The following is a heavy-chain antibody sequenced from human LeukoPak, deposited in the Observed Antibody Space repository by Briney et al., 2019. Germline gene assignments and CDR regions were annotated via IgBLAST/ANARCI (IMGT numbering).Heavy chain of an antibody. CDR2: ISYDGSNK. Sequence: PGRSLRLSCAASGFTFSSYGMPWVRQAPGKGLEWVAVISYDGSNKYYADSVKGRFTISRDNSKNTLYLQMNSLRAEDTAVYYCAKDSLPYYDFWSGYYTREDGFDYWGQGTLVTVSS. CDR1: GFTFSSYG. V-gene: IGHV3-30*18. CDR3: AKDSLPYYDFWSGYYTREDGFDY. D-gene: IGHD3-3*01. J-gene: IGHJ4*02.